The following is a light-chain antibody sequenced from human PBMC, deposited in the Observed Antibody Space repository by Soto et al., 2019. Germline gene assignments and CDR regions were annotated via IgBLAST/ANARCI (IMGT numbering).Light chain of an antibody. CDR3: QQYGSSQFT. CDR2: DTS. V-gene: IGKV3-20*01. CDR1: QSVNNNY. J-gene: IGKJ3*01. Sequence: EIVLMQSPGTLSLSPGEGATLSCRASQSVNNNYLAWYQQRPGQAPTVLIFDTSRRAIGVPDRFSGSGSGTDFTLRISRVEPDDFAVYYCQQYGSSQFTFGPGTKVNIK.